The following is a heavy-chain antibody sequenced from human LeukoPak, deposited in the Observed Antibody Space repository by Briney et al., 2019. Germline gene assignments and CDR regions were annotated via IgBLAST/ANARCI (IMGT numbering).Heavy chain of an antibody. V-gene: IGHV4-34*01. D-gene: IGHD6-25*01. CDR3: AREAVPPTGLYYYYGMDV. J-gene: IGHJ6*02. CDR2: INHSGRT. CDR1: GGSFSDYY. Sequence: SETLSLTCAVYGGSFSDYYWTWIRQPPGKGLEWIGEINHSGRTNYNTSLKSRVTISVDTSKNQFSLRLSSVTAADTAVYHCAREAVPPTGLYYYYGMDVWGQGTTVTVSS.